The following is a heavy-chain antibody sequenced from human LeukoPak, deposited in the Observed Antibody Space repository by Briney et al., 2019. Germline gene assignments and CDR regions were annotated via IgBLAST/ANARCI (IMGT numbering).Heavy chain of an antibody. CDR1: GFTFSSYS. D-gene: IGHD1-26*01. J-gene: IGHJ3*02. CDR2: ISSSSSTI. CDR3: ARDYGSYYIGDDAFDI. Sequence: GGSLRLSCAASGFTFSSYSMNWVRQAPGKGLEWVSYISSSSSTIYYADSVKGRFTISRDNAKNSLYLQMNSLRDEDTAVYYCARDYGSYYIGDDAFDICGQGTMVTVSS. V-gene: IGHV3-48*02.